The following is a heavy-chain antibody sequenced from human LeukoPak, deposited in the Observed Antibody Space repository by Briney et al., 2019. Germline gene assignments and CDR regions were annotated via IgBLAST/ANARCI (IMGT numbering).Heavy chain of an antibody. CDR1: GFAFSSNW. Sequence: GGSLRLSCAASGFAFSSNWMHWVRQTPGKGLVWVSRINNDGSGTNYADSVKGRFTISRDNAKNTLYLQMNSLRAEDTAVYYCTRDQDDDAAGATLDYWGQGTLVTVSS. J-gene: IGHJ4*02. D-gene: IGHD1-26*01. V-gene: IGHV3-74*01. CDR2: INNDGSGT. CDR3: TRDQDDDAAGATLDY.